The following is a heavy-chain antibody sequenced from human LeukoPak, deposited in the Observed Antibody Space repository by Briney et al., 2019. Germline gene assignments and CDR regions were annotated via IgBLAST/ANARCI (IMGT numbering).Heavy chain of an antibody. CDR1: GFTFSSYE. CDR3: ARDWGYYYGSGSAH. J-gene: IGHJ4*02. CDR2: ISSSGSTI. D-gene: IGHD3-10*01. V-gene: IGHV3-48*03. Sequence: TGGSLRLSCAASGFTFSSYEMNWVRQAPGKGLEWVSYISSSGSTIYYADSVKGRFTISRDNAKNSLYLQMNSLRAEDTALYYCARDWGYYYGSGSAHWGQGTLVTVSS.